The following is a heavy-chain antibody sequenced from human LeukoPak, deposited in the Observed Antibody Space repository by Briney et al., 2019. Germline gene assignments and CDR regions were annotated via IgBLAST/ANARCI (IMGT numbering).Heavy chain of an antibody. CDR3: AREGGGAFYGGKTRSFDY. CDR2: ISAYNGNT. D-gene: IGHD4-23*01. Sequence: ASAKVSCKASGYTFTSYGISWVRQAPGQGLEWMGWISAYNGNTNYAQKLQGRVTMTTDTSTSTAYMELSSLRSEDTAVYYCAREGGGAFYGGKTRSFDYWGQGTLVTVSS. J-gene: IGHJ4*02. V-gene: IGHV1-18*01. CDR1: GYTFTSYG.